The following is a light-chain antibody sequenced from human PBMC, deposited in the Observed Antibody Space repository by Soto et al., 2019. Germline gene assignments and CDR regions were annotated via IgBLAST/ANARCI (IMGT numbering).Light chain of an antibody. V-gene: IGKV3-15*01. CDR2: FAS. Sequence: EIVMTQSPATLSVSPGEKATLSCRASQTVSNNLAWYQQKPGQAPRLLIYFASTRATGIPARFSDSGSGTEFTLTISSLQSEDFAVYYCQQYNKWPLTFGGGTKVETK. J-gene: IGKJ4*01. CDR3: QQYNKWPLT. CDR1: QTVSNN.